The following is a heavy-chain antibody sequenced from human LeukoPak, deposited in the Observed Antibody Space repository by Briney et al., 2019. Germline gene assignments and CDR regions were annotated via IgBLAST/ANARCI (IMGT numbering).Heavy chain of an antibody. CDR3: ARVKSRAFDI. CDR1: GFAFSRYW. CDR2: IKQDGSEK. J-gene: IGHJ3*02. V-gene: IGHV3-7*04. Sequence: GGSLRLSCAASGFAFSRYWMSWVRQAPGKGLEWVANIKQDGSEKYYVDSVKGRFTISRDNAKNSLYLQMNSLRAEDTAVYYCARVKSRAFDIWGQGTMVTVSS.